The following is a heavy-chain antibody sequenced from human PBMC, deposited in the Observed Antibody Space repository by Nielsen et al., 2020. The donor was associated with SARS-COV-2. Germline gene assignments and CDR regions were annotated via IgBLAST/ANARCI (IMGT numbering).Heavy chain of an antibody. D-gene: IGHD3-10*01. V-gene: IGHV4-31*02. J-gene: IGHJ6*03. Sequence: WLRQPPGKGLEWIGYIYYSGSTYYNPSLKSRVTISVDTSKNQFSLKLSSVTAADTAVYYCARDRGFFDTMVRGVRFYYYYMDVWGKGTTVTVSS. CDR3: ARDRGFFDTMVRGVRFYYYYMDV. CDR2: IYYSGST.